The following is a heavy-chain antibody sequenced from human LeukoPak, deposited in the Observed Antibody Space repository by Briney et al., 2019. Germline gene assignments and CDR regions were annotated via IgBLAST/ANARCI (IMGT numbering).Heavy chain of an antibody. J-gene: IGHJ4*02. Sequence: GGSLRLSCAASGFTVSSNYMGWVRQAPGKGLEWVSLIYSGGSTYYADSVKGRFTISRDNSKNTLYLQMNSLRAEDTAVYYCASYSSLDYWGQGTLVTVSS. CDR2: IYSGGST. D-gene: IGHD6-13*01. CDR3: ASYSSLDY. V-gene: IGHV3-53*01. CDR1: GFTVSSNY.